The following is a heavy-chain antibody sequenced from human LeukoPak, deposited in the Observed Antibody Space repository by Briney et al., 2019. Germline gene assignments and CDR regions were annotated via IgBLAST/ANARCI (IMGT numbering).Heavy chain of an antibody. CDR3: AKSSGDYKTKFDS. D-gene: IGHD4-17*01. Sequence: PGGPLRLSCAASGFTFSSYAMSWVRQAPGKGLEWVSGIGGSGGSTYYADSVKGRLTISRDNSKNTVYLQMNSLRAEDTAVYYCAKSSGDYKTKFDSWGQGTLVTVSS. V-gene: IGHV3-23*01. CDR1: GFTFSSYA. J-gene: IGHJ4*02. CDR2: IGGSGGST.